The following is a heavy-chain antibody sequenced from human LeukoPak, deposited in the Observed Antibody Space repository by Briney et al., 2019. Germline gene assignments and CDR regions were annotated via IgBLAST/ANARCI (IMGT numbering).Heavy chain of an antibody. CDR3: ARVGRQLLGDY. CDR2: IYHSGST. D-gene: IGHD2-2*01. J-gene: IGHJ4*02. V-gene: IGHV4-38-2*02. Sequence: PSETLSLTCTVSGYSISSGYYWGWIRQPPGKGLEWIGSIYHSGSTYYNPSLKSRVTISVDTSKNQFSLKLSSVTAADTAVYYCARVGRQLLGDYWGQGTLDTVSS. CDR1: GYSISSGYY.